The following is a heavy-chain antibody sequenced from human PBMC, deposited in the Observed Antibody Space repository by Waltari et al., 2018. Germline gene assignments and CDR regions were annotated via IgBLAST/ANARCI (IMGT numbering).Heavy chain of an antibody. V-gene: IGHV3-13*01. CDR1: GSPFSTYD. CDR2: MGAAGDA. D-gene: IGHD1-26*01. Sequence: EVHLVESGGGLVQPGGSLRLSCAASGSPFSTYDVHWVRQTTGKRVEWVSAMGAAGDAYYLHSVRGRFTSSRDNAKNSFYLQMSSLRADDTAVYFCAALGPDIIWGQGAMVTVSS. CDR3: AALGPDII. J-gene: IGHJ3*02.